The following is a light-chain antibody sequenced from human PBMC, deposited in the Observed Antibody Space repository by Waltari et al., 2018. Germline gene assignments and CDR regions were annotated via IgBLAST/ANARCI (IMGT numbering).Light chain of an antibody. V-gene: IGKV1-33*01. CDR2: DAS. J-gene: IGKJ5*01. CDR3: QQYDNPIT. CDR1: QDISNY. Sequence: IPLSQSTSSLSASVGDRVTITCQSHQDISNYVNWYQQKTGKAPKLLIYDASNLETRVPSRFSGSGSGTDFTFTISSLQPEDIATYYCQQYDNPITFGQGTRLEIK.